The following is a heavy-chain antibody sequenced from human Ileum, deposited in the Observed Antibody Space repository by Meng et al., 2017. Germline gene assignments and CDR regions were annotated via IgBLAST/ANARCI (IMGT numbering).Heavy chain of an antibody. CDR2: IYLAGSP. CDR1: GGSISSSFY. CDR3: VRHGGKYFDS. Sequence: QVQLQGPGQGLVEPSGTLSLTCTGSGGSISSSFYWSWVRQSPGKGLEWIGQIYLAGSPNYNPSLESRVTISVDKSKNQFSLRLTSVTAADTAIFYCVRHGGKYFDSWGQGTLVTVSS. V-gene: IGHV4-4*02. D-gene: IGHD2-15*01. J-gene: IGHJ4*02.